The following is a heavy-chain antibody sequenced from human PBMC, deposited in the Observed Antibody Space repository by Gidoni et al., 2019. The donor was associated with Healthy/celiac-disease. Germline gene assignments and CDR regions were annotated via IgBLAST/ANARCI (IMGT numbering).Heavy chain of an antibody. J-gene: IGHJ5*02. CDR1: CGSLSSSSYY. Sequence: QLQLQESGPGLVKPSETLSLTCTVSCGSLSSSSYYWGWIRQPPGKGLEWIGSIYYSGSTYYNPSLKSRVTISVDTSKNQFSLKLSSVTAADTAVYYCARAKDIVVVPAGGPNWFDPWGQGTLVTVSS. CDR3: ARAKDIVVVPAGGPNWFDP. CDR2: IYYSGST. V-gene: IGHV4-39*01. D-gene: IGHD2-2*01.